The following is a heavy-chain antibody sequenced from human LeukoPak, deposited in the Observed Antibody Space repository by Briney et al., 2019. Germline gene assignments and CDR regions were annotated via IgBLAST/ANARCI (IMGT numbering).Heavy chain of an antibody. V-gene: IGHV4-39*01. D-gene: IGHD6-19*01. Sequence: SETLSLTCTVSGGSISSYYWGWIRQPPGKGLEWIGSIYYSGSTYYNPSLKSRVTISVDTSKNQFSLKLSSVTAADTAVYYCARQDIKQWLGTYYFDYWGQGTLVTVSS. CDR3: ARQDIKQWLGTYYFDY. J-gene: IGHJ4*02. CDR2: IYYSGST. CDR1: GGSISSYY.